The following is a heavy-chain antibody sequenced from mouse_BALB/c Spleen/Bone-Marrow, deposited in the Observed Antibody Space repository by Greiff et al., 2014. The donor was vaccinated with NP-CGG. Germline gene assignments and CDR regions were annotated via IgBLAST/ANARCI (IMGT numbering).Heavy chain of an antibody. Sequence: VKLMESGAELMKPGASVKISCKATGYTFSSYSIEWVKQRPGHGLEWIGEILPGSGSTNYNEKFKGKATFTADTSSNTAYMQLSSLTSEDSAVYYCATARATWFAYWGQGTLVTVSA. D-gene: IGHD3-2*01. J-gene: IGHJ3*01. CDR2: ILPGSGST. V-gene: IGHV1-9*01. CDR3: ATARATWFAY. CDR1: GYTFSSYS.